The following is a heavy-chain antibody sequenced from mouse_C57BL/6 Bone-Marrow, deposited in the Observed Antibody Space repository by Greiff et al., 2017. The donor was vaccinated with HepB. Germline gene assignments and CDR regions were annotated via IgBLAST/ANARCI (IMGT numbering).Heavy chain of an antibody. J-gene: IGHJ2*01. Sequence: EVKLMESGGGLVQPGGSLKLSCAASGFTFSDYYMYWVRQTPEKRLEWVAYISNGGGSTYYPDTVKGRFTISRDNAKNTLYLQMSRLKSEDTAMYYCARHAEFGDYFDYWGQGTTLTVSS. CDR3: ARHAEFGDYFDY. D-gene: IGHD3-1*01. CDR2: ISNGGGST. CDR1: GFTFSDYY. V-gene: IGHV5-12*01.